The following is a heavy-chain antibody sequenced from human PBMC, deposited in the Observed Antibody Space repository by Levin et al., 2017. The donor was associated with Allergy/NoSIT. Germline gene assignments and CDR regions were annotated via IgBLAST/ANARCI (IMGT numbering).Heavy chain of an antibody. CDR1: GFTVSSNY. V-gene: IGHV3-66*01. J-gene: IGHJ5*02. D-gene: IGHD2-15*01. Sequence: GESLKISCAASGFTVSSNYMSWVRQAPGKGLEWVSVIYSGGSTYYADSVKGRFTISRDNSKNTLYLQMNSLRAEDTAVYYCAISYCSGGSCGFDPWGQGTLVTVSS. CDR3: AISYCSGGSCGFDP. CDR2: IYSGGST.